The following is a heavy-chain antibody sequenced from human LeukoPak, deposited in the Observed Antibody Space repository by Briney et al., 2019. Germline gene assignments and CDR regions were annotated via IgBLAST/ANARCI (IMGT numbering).Heavy chain of an antibody. CDR1: GGSFSGYY. J-gene: IGHJ5*02. Sequence: SETLSLTCAVYGGSFSGYYWSWIRQPPGKGLEWIGEINHSGSSNYNPSLKSRVTISVDTSKNQFSLKLSSVTAADTAVYYCARGYASSWYWNWFDPWGQGTLVSVSS. CDR3: ARGYASSWYWNWFDP. CDR2: INHSGSS. D-gene: IGHD6-13*01. V-gene: IGHV4-34*01.